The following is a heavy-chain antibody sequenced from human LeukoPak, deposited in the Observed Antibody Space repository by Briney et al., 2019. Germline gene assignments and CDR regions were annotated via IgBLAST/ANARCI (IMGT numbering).Heavy chain of an antibody. Sequence: PSETLSLTCTVSGGPISSSPYYWGWIRQPPGKGLEWIGSISYSGSTFYNPSLKSRLTISVDTSKNQLSLKLSSLTAADTAVFYCARLSPYLGSGSSAFPDDFWGQGTLVTVSS. J-gene: IGHJ4*02. CDR3: ARLSPYLGSGSSAFPDDF. D-gene: IGHD3-10*01. CDR2: ISYSGST. V-gene: IGHV4-39*01. CDR1: GGPISSSPYY.